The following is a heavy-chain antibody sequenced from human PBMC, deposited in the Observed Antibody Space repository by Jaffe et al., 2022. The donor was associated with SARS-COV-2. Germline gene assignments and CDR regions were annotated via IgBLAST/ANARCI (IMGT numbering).Heavy chain of an antibody. Sequence: EVQLVESGGGLVQPGRSLRLSCTASGFTFGDYAMSWVRQAPGKGLEWVGFIRSKAYGGTTEYAASVKGRFTISRDDSKSIAYLQMNSLKTEDTAVYYCTTSRHHDFWSGQVDYWGQGTLVTVSS. CDR3: TTSRHHDFWSGQVDY. CDR2: IRSKAYGGTT. J-gene: IGHJ4*02. V-gene: IGHV3-49*04. CDR1: GFTFGDYA. D-gene: IGHD3-3*01.